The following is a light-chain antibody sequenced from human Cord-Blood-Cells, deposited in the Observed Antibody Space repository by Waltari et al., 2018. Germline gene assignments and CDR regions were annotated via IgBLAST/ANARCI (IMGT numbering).Light chain of an antibody. Sequence: QSVLTQPPSASGTPGQRVTISCSGSSSNIGSHYVYWYQQHPGTDPKLLIYRDKPRPCGVPDRCCGSKSGTSACLGISGLRSADGADYYWAAWDDSLRGWVFGGASRLTVL. V-gene: IGLV1-47*01. CDR3: AAWDDSLRGWV. CDR1: SSNIGSHY. J-gene: IGLJ3*02. CDR2: RDK.